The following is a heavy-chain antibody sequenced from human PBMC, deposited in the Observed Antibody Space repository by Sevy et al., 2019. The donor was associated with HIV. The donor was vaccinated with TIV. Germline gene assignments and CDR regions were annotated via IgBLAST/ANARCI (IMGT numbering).Heavy chain of an antibody. CDR1: GGSVSSTSYY. V-gene: IGHV4-39*01. CDR3: ARQMVGYYDSSGYVDS. CDR2: ICYSGST. J-gene: IGHJ4*02. Sequence: SETLSLTCTVSGGSVSSTSYYWGWIRQPPGKGLEWIGTICYSGSTYYNPSLKSRVTISVDTSKNQFSLKLSSVTAADTAVYHCARQMVGYYDSSGYVDSWGQGTLVTVSS. D-gene: IGHD3-22*01.